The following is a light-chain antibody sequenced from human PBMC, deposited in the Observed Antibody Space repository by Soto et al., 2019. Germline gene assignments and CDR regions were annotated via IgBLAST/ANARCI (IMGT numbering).Light chain of an antibody. CDR2: DDT. CDR1: SIGRKS. Sequence: SYVVTQPSSVSVAPGQTARITCGGNSIGRKSVHWYQQKPGQAPVLVVYDDTYRPSGIPERFSGSNSGDTAALTVGGVEAGDEADYYCQVWDSSSDHLVFGGGTKVTVL. J-gene: IGLJ2*01. CDR3: QVWDSSSDHLV. V-gene: IGLV3-21*02.